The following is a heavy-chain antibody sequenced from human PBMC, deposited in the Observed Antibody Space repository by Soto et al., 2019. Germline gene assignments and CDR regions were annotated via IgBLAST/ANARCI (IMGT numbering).Heavy chain of an antibody. Sequence: EVQLLESGGGLVQPGGSLRLSCAASGFTFSSYAMSWVRQAPGKGLEWGSATSGSGGSTYYADSVKGRFTISRGNSKNTLYLHMNSLRAEDTAVYYCAKDQADSSGWLPDAFDIRGQGTMVTVSS. V-gene: IGHV3-23*01. J-gene: IGHJ3*02. D-gene: IGHD6-19*01. CDR1: GFTFSSYA. CDR3: AKDQADSSGWLPDAFDI. CDR2: TSGSGGST.